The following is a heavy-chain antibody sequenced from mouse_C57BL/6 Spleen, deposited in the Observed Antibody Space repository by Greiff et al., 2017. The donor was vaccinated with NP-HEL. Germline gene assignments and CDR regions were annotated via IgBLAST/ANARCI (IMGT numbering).Heavy chain of an antibody. D-gene: IGHD2-5*01. V-gene: IGHV5-17*01. CDR3: ATYSNYGYFDV. CDR1: GFTFSDYG. Sequence: EVQVVESGGGLVKPGGSLKLSCAASGFTFSDYGMHWVRQAPEKGLEWVAYISSGSSTIYYADTVKVRFTISRDNAKNTLFLQMTSLRSEDTAMYYCATYSNYGYFDVWGTGTTVTVSS. J-gene: IGHJ1*03. CDR2: ISSGSSTI.